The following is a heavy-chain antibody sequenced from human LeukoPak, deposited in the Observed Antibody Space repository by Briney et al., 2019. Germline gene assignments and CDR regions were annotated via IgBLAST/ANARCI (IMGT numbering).Heavy chain of an antibody. CDR2: ISSSGSTI. CDR1: GFTFSSYG. D-gene: IGHD3-22*01. Sequence: GGSLRLSCAASGFTFSSYGMSWVRQAPGKGLEWVSYISSSGSTIYYADSVKGRFTISRDNAKNSLYLQMNSLRAEDTAVYYCASFSYYDSSGQGGYWGQGTLVTVSS. V-gene: IGHV3-48*04. CDR3: ASFSYYDSSGQGGY. J-gene: IGHJ4*02.